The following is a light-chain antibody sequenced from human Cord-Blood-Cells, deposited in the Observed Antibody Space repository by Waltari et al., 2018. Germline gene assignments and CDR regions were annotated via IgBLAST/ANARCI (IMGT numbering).Light chain of an antibody. Sequence: DIQMTQSPSTLSASVGDRVTITCRASQGFSSWLAWYQQKPGKAPKLLIYDASSLESGVPSRFSGSGSGTEFPLTISSLQPDDFATYYCQQYNSYLTFGGGTKVEIK. J-gene: IGKJ4*01. V-gene: IGKV1-5*01. CDR2: DAS. CDR1: QGFSSW. CDR3: QQYNSYLT.